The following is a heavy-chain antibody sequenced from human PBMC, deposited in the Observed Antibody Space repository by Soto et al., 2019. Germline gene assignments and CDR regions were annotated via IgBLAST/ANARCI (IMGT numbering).Heavy chain of an antibody. CDR3: ARGVGSSPPRY. CDR1: GGSISVYY. D-gene: IGHD1-26*01. J-gene: IGHJ4*02. CDR2: IYDSGSP. Sequence: SLTCTISGGSISVYYWSWIRQPPGQALEWIGYIYDSGSPYYNPSLRSRVIISADTSKNQISLKLTSATPADTAVYYCARGVGSSPPRYWGRGTLVTVSS. V-gene: IGHV4-59*01.